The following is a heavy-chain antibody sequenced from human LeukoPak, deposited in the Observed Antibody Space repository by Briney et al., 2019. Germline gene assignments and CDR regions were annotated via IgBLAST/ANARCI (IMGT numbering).Heavy chain of an antibody. Sequence: GGSLRLSCAASGLTFSSYWMHWVRHAPGEGRVGGSHIINVGSRTSYPHPVKGRFTISTDNAQSTLYLQMNSLRAEDTAVYYCARVLGGIARSRDYWGQGTLVTVSS. CDR1: GLTFSSYW. CDR2: IINVGSRT. V-gene: IGHV3-74*01. J-gene: IGHJ4*02. D-gene: IGHD1-26*01. CDR3: ARVLGGIARSRDY.